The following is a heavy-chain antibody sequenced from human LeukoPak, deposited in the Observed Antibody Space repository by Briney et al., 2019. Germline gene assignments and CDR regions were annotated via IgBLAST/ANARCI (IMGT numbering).Heavy chain of an antibody. V-gene: IGHV3-23*01. CDR2: IPGSGDST. CDR1: GFTFSSYA. Sequence: GGSLRLSCAASGFTFSSYAMYWVRQAPGRGLEWVPAIPGSGDSTYYADSVKGRFAISRDDSNNMLYLQMNSLRAEDTAVYYCAKRATMSGATYYFDYWGQGTLVTVSS. D-gene: IGHD5-12*01. CDR3: AKRATMSGATYYFDY. J-gene: IGHJ4*02.